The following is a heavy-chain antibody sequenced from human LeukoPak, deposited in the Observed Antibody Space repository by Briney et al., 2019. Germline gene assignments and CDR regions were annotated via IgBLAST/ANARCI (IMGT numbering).Heavy chain of an antibody. CDR3: ARDFGMVQGVISRELPY. D-gene: IGHD3-10*01. J-gene: IGHJ4*02. CDR2: ISSSSSYI. CDR1: GFTFSSYS. Sequence: GGSLRLSCAASGFTFSSYSMNWVRQAPGKGLERVSSISSSSSYIYYADSVKGRFTISRDNAKNSLYLQMNSLRAEDTAAYYCARDFGMVQGVISRELPYWGQGTLVTVSS. V-gene: IGHV3-21*01.